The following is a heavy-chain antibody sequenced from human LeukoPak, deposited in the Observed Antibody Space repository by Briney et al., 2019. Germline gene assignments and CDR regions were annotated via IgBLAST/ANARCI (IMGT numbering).Heavy chain of an antibody. V-gene: IGHV3-72*01. Sequence: PGGSLRLSCAAPGFTFSDHYMDWVRQAPGKGLEWVGRSRNKVNSYTSEYAASVKGRFTISRDESNNSLYLQMNSLKTEDTAVYYCVRGRSRLTIGWFFFDYWGQGTLVTVST. CDR2: SRNKVNSYTS. CDR3: VRGRSRLTIGWFFFDY. CDR1: GFTFSDHY. D-gene: IGHD6-19*01. J-gene: IGHJ4*02.